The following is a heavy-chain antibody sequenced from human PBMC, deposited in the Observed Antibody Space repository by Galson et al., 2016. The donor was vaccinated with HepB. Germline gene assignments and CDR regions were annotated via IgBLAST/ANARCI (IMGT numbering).Heavy chain of an antibody. D-gene: IGHD3-22*01. V-gene: IGHV3-53*01. Sequence: SLRLSCAASGFSVSGKYMSWARQAPGKGLEWVSAIFSGDATYYRDSVKGRFTISRDRSKNTLYLQMSNLRAEDTAIYYCEGYSDPFDIWGQGTMVTVSS. CDR3: EGYSDPFDI. J-gene: IGHJ3*02. CDR2: IFSGDAT. CDR1: GFSVSGKY.